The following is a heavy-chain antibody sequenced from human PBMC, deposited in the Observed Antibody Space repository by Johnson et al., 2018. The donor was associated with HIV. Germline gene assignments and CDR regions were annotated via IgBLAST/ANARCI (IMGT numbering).Heavy chain of an antibody. V-gene: IGHV3-20*04. CDR1: GFTFDDYG. J-gene: IGHJ3*02. CDR3: ARAYSGSYSPRSAFDI. D-gene: IGHD1-26*01. CDR2: INWNGGST. Sequence: VQLVESGGGVVRPGGSLRLSCAASGFTFDDYGMSWVRQAPGKGVEWVSGINWNGGSTGYADSVKGRFTISRDNAKNSLYLQMNSLRAEDTALYYCARAYSGSYSPRSAFDIWGQGTMVTVSS.